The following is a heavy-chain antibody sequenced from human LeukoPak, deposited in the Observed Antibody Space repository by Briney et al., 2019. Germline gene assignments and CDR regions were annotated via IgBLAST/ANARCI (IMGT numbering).Heavy chain of an antibody. J-gene: IGHJ3*02. CDR3: ARGLLWFGESDMDDAFDI. CDR2: IYTSGST. CDR1: GSSISSYY. Sequence: SETLSLTCTVSGSSISSYYWSWIRQPAGKGLEWIGRIYTSGSTNYNPSLKSRVTMSVDTSKNQFSLKLSSVTAADTAVYYCARGLLWFGESDMDDAFDIWGQGTMVTVSS. V-gene: IGHV4-4*07. D-gene: IGHD3-10*01.